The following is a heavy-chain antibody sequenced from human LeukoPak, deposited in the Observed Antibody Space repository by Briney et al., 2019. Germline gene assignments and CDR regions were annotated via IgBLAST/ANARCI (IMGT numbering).Heavy chain of an antibody. Sequence: GASVKVSCKVSGYTLTELSMHWVRQASGKGLEWMGGFDPEDGETIYAQKFQGRVTMTRDTSISTAYMELSRLRSDDTAVFYCARARGRATSQYNAFDIWGQGTMVTVPS. D-gene: IGHD2/OR15-2a*01. CDR1: GYTLTELS. CDR2: FDPEDGET. J-gene: IGHJ3*02. V-gene: IGHV1-24*01. CDR3: ARARGRATSQYNAFDI.